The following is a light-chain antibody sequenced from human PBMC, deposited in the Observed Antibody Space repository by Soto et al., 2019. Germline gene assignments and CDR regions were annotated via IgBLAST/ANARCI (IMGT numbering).Light chain of an antibody. CDR1: NTDIGGYDY. CDR3: TSYTSSSTLYV. V-gene: IGLV2-14*03. J-gene: IGLJ1*01. CDR2: DVR. Sequence: QSVLTQPASVSGYLGESITISCTGTNTDIGGYDYVSWYQQHPGGAPKLVIYDVRNRASGASNRFSGSKSGNTASLTISGLQAEDEADYYCTSYTSSSTLYVFGTGTKVTVL.